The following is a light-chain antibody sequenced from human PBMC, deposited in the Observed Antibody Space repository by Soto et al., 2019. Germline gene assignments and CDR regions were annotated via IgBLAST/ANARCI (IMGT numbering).Light chain of an antibody. CDR3: PQCGNWPVT. CDR2: GAS. V-gene: IGKV3D-11*01. J-gene: IGKJ5*01. Sequence: VLTQSPVTLSLSPGERATLSCRASQDVSTYVAWYQFRGGQAPRLLISGASKRATGIPDRINGGGSGADFILTINSLEFGDFAVYFWPQCGNWPVTFGQGTRVEIK. CDR1: QDVSTY.